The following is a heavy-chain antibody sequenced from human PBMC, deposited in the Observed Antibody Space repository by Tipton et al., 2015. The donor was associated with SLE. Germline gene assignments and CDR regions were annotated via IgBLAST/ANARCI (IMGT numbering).Heavy chain of an antibody. CDR3: TRSIVGSSR. Sequence: SLRLSCAASGFTFSSYGMHWVRQAPGKGLEWVGFVRSKAYGGTTEYAASVKGRFTISRDDSKSIAYLQMNSLKTEDTAVYYCTRSIVGSSRWGQGTLVTVSS. V-gene: IGHV3-49*04. D-gene: IGHD3-22*01. CDR1: GFTFSSYG. J-gene: IGHJ4*02. CDR2: VRSKAYGGTT.